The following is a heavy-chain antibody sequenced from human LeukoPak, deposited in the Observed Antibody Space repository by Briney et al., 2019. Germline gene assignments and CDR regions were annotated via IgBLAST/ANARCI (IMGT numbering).Heavy chain of an antibody. J-gene: IGHJ3*02. D-gene: IGHD3-22*01. V-gene: IGHV4-39*07. CDR1: GGSISSSSYY. CDR2: IYHSGST. CDR3: ARSITMIVVVIPDAFDI. Sequence: SETLSLTCTVSGGSISSSSYYWGWIRQPPGKGLEWIGSIYHSGSTYYNPSLKSRVTISVDTSKNQFSLKLSSVTAADTAVYYCARSITMIVVVIPDAFDIWGQGTMVTVSS.